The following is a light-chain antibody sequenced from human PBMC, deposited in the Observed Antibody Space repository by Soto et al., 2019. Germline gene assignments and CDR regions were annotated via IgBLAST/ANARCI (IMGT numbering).Light chain of an antibody. V-gene: IGLV1-40*01. CDR1: SSNVGAGYD. CDR2: GNS. J-gene: IGLJ2*01. Sequence: QSVLTQPPSVSGAPGQRVSISCTGSSSNVGAGYDVHWYQQLPGTAPKLLIYGNSNRPPGFPDRFSGAKSGTQPSLSITGLQAQDEADYYSQSYDSSLSGVVYGGGTKPTVL. CDR3: QSYDSSLSGVV.